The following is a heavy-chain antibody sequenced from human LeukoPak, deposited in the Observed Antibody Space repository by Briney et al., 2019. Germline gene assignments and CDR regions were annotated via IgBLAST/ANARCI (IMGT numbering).Heavy chain of an antibody. Sequence: GGSLRFSCAASGFTFSSYGMSWVRQAPGKGLEWVSLISGSGGSTYHADSVKGRFTISRDNSKNTLYLQMNSLRAEDTAVYYCAKAVPSLEGPNYFDYWGQGTLVTVSS. CDR1: GFTFSSYG. CDR3: AKAVPSLEGPNYFDY. J-gene: IGHJ4*02. CDR2: ISGSGGST. V-gene: IGHV3-23*01. D-gene: IGHD6-6*01.